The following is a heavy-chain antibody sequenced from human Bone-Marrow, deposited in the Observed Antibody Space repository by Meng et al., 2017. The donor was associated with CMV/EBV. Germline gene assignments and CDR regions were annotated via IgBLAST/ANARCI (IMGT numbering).Heavy chain of an antibody. CDR3: TTLLEYSSSEADY. D-gene: IGHD6-6*01. J-gene: IGHJ4*02. CDR1: VFSFSNAW. CDR2: IKSKTDGGTT. Sequence: SVFSFSNAWRNWVRQAPGKGLEWVGRIKSKTDGGTTDYAAPVKGRFTISRDDSKNTLYLQMNSLKTEDTAVYYCTTLLEYSSSEADYWGQGTLVTVSS. V-gene: IGHV3-15*07.